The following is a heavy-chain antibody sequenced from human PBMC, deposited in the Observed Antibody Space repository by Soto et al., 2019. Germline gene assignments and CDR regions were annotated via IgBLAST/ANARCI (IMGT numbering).Heavy chain of an antibody. V-gene: IGHV3-23*01. D-gene: IGHD2-15*01. CDR1: GFTFSRHA. CDR3: ATAGGSTWDSGMDV. Sequence: EVQLLESGGGLVQPGGSLRLSCAASGFTFSRHAMSWVRQAPGKGLEWVSAISGSGDSAYHADSVKGRFTISRDNSKNTLYLQMNSLRAEDTALYYCATAGGSTWDSGMDVWGQGTTVTVSS. J-gene: IGHJ6*02. CDR2: ISGSGDSA.